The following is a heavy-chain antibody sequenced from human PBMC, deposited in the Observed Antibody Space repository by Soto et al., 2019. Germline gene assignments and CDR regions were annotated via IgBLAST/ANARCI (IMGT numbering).Heavy chain of an antibody. Sequence: SVKVSCKASGGTFSSHAISWVRQAPGQGLEWMGGIIPFFKATNYAQKFQGRVTITADDSTSTVYMDLYSLRSEDTAVYYCARDVPLNYYDGTFSYYAMDVWGQGTTVTVS. D-gene: IGHD3-16*01. J-gene: IGHJ6*02. V-gene: IGHV1-69*13. CDR1: GGTFSSHA. CDR2: IIPFFKAT. CDR3: ARDVPLNYYDGTFSYYAMDV.